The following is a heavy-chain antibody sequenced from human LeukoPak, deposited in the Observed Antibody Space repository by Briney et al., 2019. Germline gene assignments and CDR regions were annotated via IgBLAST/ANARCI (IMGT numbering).Heavy chain of an antibody. J-gene: IGHJ3*02. CDR3: ARTGDIVATVGAFDI. Sequence: SVKVSCKASGGTFSSYAISWVRQAPGQGLEWMGGIIPIFGTANYAQKFQGRVTITADESTSTAYMELSSLRSEDTAVYYCARTGDIVATVGAFDIWGQGTMVTVSS. CDR2: IIPIFGTA. CDR1: GGTFSSYA. V-gene: IGHV1-69*13. D-gene: IGHD5-12*01.